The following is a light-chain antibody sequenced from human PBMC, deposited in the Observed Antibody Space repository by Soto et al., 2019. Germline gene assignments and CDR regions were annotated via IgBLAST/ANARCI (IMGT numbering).Light chain of an antibody. V-gene: IGKV3-15*01. Sequence: EIVMTQSPATLSVSPGDRATLSCRASQSVSSSSAWYQQIPGQAPRLLIYDASTRATGIPARFGGSGSGTEFTLTISSLQSEDFAVYYCQQYNNWPPLTFGGGTKVELK. CDR2: DAS. J-gene: IGKJ4*01. CDR1: QSVSSS. CDR3: QQYNNWPPLT.